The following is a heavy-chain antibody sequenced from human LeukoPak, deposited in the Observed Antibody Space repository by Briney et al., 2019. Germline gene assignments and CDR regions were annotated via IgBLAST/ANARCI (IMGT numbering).Heavy chain of an antibody. V-gene: IGHV1-2*02. CDR1: GYTFTGYY. Sequence: ASVKVSCKASGYTFTGYYMHWVRQAPGQGLEWMGWINPNSGGTNYAQKFQGRVTMTRETSISTAYMELSRLRSDDTAVYYCMRGGYYDILTGYLNYWGQGTLVTVSS. CDR3: MRGGYYDILTGYLNY. CDR2: INPNSGGT. D-gene: IGHD3-9*01. J-gene: IGHJ4*02.